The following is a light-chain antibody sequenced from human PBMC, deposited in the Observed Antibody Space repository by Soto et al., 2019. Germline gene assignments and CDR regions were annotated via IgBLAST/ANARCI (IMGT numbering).Light chain of an antibody. V-gene: IGLV2-18*01. CDR1: IDDVTAYYR. CDR3: SVYTRTSTYV. Sequence: QSALTQPPSVSGSPGQSVTISCSGTIDDVTAYYRVSWYQQTPGTAPKLMIYDVSNRPSGVPDRFSGSRSGNTASLTISGLQAEDEGDYYCSVYTRTSTYVFGTGTKLNVL. CDR2: DVS. J-gene: IGLJ1*01.